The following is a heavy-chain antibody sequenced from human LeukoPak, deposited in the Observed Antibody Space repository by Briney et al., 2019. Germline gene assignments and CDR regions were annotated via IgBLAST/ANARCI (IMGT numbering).Heavy chain of an antibody. D-gene: IGHD5-18*01. CDR1: GGSISSSSYY. Sequence: PSETLSLTCTVSGGSISSSSYYWGWIRQPPGKGLEWIGSIYYSGSTYYNPSLKSRVTISVDTSKNQFSLKLSSVTAADTAVYYCARQRGGYSHGYFDYWGQGTLVTVSS. V-gene: IGHV4-39*01. J-gene: IGHJ4*02. CDR2: IYYSGST. CDR3: ARQRGGYSHGYFDY.